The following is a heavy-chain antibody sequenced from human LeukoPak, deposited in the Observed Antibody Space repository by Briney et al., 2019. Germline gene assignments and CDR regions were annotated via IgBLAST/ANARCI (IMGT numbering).Heavy chain of an antibody. Sequence: GGSLRLSCTASGFTFGTYGMHWVRQAPGKGLEWVAIITYDGNNQYYIDSVKGRFTISRDNFKNTLNLQMNSLRADDSAVYYCVKEHGPGSTWRLYSFDSWGQGTLVTVSS. D-gene: IGHD3-10*01. J-gene: IGHJ4*02. V-gene: IGHV3-30*18. CDR3: VKEHGPGSTWRLYSFDS. CDR2: ITYDGNNQ. CDR1: GFTFGTYG.